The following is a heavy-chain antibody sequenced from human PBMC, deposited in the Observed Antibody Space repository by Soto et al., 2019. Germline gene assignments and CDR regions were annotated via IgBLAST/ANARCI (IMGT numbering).Heavy chain of an antibody. CDR2: INPSSGGT. CDR1: GYPFTGPY. CDR3: ARDFRTYSHGVDV. J-gene: IGHJ6*02. Sequence: QAQLVQSGTEVKKPGASVKVSCKASGYPFTGPYIYWVRQAPGQRLEWMGWINPSSGGTEFAEKFQGRVTVTRDTSIRTVFLELNSLTSDDTGVYFCARDFRTYSHGVDVWGQGTAVTVSS. D-gene: IGHD4-4*01. V-gene: IGHV1-2*02.